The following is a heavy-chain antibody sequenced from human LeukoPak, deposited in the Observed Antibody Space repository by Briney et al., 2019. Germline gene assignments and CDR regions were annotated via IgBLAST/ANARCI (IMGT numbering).Heavy chain of an antibody. J-gene: IGHJ5*02. D-gene: IGHD2-15*01. Sequence: GASVKVSCKASGYTFTGYYMHWVRQAPGQGLEWMGWINPNSGGTNYAQKFQGRVTMTRDTSISTAYMELSRLRSDDTAVYYCARDVDGLLLSEHWFDPWGQGTLVTVSS. V-gene: IGHV1-2*02. CDR2: INPNSGGT. CDR3: ARDVDGLLLSEHWFDP. CDR1: GYTFTGYY.